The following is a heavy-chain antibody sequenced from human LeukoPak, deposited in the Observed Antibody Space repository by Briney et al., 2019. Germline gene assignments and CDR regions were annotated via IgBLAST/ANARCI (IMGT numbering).Heavy chain of an antibody. Sequence: GGSLRLSCAASGFTFSNYLMTWVRQAPGKGLEWVANIKQDGTEKYYVDSVKGRFTISRDNAENSLYLQMNSLRAEDTAVYYCTRDTGCPGGTCYSFYDYWGQGNLVTVSS. V-gene: IGHV3-7*01. CDR3: TRDTGCPGGTCYSFYDY. CDR2: IKQDGTEK. J-gene: IGHJ4*02. CDR1: GFTFSNYL. D-gene: IGHD2-15*01.